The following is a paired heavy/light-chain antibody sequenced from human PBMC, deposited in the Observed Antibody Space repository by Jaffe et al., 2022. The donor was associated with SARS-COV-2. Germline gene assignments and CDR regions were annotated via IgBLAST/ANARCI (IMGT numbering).Light chain of an antibody. CDR1: QGISSW. CDR3: QQANSFPLT. Sequence: DIQMTQSPSSVSASVGDRVTITCRASQGISSWLAWYQQKPGKAPKLLIYAASSLQSGAPSRFSGSGSGTDFTLTISSLQPEDFATYYCQQANSFPLTFGGGTKVEIK. V-gene: IGKV1-12*01. CDR2: AAS. J-gene: IGKJ4*01.
Heavy chain of an antibody. CDR2: ISSSSSTT. J-gene: IGHJ6*02. V-gene: IGHV3-48*02. CDR1: GFTFSSCS. Sequence: EVQLVESGGGLVQPGGSLRLSCAASGFTFSSCSMNWVRQAPGKGLEWVSYISSSSSTTYYADSVKGRFTISRDNAKNSLYLQMNSLRDEDTAVYYCARDWEIAAAASYYYYVMDVWGQGTTVTVSS. CDR3: ARDWEIAAAASYYYYVMDV. D-gene: IGHD6-13*01.